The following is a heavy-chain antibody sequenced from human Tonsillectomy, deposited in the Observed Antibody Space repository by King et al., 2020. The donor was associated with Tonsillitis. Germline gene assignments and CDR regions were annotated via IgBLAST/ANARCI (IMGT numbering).Heavy chain of an antibody. V-gene: IGHV3-30*18. Sequence: QLVQSGGGVVQPGRSLRLSCAASGFTFSSYGMHWVRQAPGRGLEWVAVISYDGSNKYYADSVKGRFTISRDNSKKTLYLQMNSLRAEDRAVYYCAKGGDIVVEVAAILDYWGQGSLVTVSS. CDR3: AKGGDIVVEVAAILDY. CDR2: ISYDGSNK. CDR1: GFTFSSYG. D-gene: IGHD2-15*01. J-gene: IGHJ4*01.